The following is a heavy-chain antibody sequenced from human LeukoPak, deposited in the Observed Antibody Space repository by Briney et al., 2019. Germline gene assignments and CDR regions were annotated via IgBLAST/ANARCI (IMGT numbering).Heavy chain of an antibody. CDR1: GFTVSSNY. J-gene: IGHJ4*02. Sequence: GGSLRLSCAASGFTVSSNYMSWVRHAPGKGLEWVSYITGSSGTVSYADSVKGRFTISRDNSKNTLYLQMNSLRGEDTAVYYCANAFYDYGDPPGYWGQGTRVTVSS. CDR3: ANAFYDYGDPPGY. CDR2: ITGSSGTV. D-gene: IGHD4-17*01. V-gene: IGHV3-23*01.